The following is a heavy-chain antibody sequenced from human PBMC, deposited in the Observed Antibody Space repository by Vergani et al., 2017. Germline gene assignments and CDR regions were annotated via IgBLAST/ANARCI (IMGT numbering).Heavy chain of an antibody. D-gene: IGHD4-17*01. CDR2: ISYSSSYI. CDR1: GFTFSSYS. CDR3: ARDRDYGDYGDY. Sequence: EVQLVESGGGLVKPGGSLRLSCAASGFTFSSYSMNWVRPAPGSGLEWVSTISYSSSYIYYPDSVKGRFTITRDNANSSLYLQMNSLRAEDTAVYYCARDRDYGDYGDYWGQGTLVTVSS. V-gene: IGHV3-21*01. J-gene: IGHJ4*02.